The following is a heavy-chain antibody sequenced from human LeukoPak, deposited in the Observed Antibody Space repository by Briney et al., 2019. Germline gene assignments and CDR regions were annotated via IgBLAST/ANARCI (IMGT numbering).Heavy chain of an antibody. D-gene: IGHD2-21*01. CDR1: GGSISSGNYF. Sequence: SQTLSLTCSVSGGSISSGNYFWSWIRQPPGKGLEWIGYVYYTGSTYYNPSLKSRVTISADTSKNQFSLNLTSVTAADTALYYCARGSTYSPIPKYWGQGILVTVSS. CDR2: VYYTGST. J-gene: IGHJ4*02. V-gene: IGHV4-30-4*01. CDR3: ARGSTYSPIPKY.